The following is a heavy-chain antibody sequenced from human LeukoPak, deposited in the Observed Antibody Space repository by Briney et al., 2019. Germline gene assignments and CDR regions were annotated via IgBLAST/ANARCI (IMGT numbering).Heavy chain of an antibody. V-gene: IGHV3-49*04. CDR3: TTLDYGDYDY. D-gene: IGHD4-17*01. J-gene: IGHJ4*02. CDR1: GFTFGDYA. CDR2: IRSKAYGGTT. Sequence: QPGGPLRLSCTASGFTFGDYAMSWVRQAPGKGLEWVGFIRSKAYGGTTEYAASVKGRFTISRDDSKSIAYLQMNSLKTEDTAVYYCTTLDYGDYDYWGQGTLVTVSS.